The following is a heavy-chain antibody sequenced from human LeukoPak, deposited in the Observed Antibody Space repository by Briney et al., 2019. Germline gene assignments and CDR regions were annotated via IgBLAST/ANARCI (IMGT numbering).Heavy chain of an antibody. D-gene: IGHD6-19*01. CDR1: GFTFSSDG. CDR3: AKCREQWLVSYGMDV. J-gene: IGHJ6*02. V-gene: IGHV3-30*18. Sequence: GGSLRLSCAASGFTFSSDGMHWVRQAPGKGLEWVAVISYDGSNKYYADSVKGRFTISRDNSKNTLYLQMNSLRAEDTAVYYCAKCREQWLVSYGMDVWGQGTTVTVSS. CDR2: ISYDGSNK.